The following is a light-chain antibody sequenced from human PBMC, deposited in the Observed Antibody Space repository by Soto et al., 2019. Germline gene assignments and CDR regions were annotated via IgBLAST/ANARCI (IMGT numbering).Light chain of an antibody. CDR3: LLSYNGPYV. J-gene: IGLJ1*01. CDR1: TGAVTIEHH. CDR2: DTT. Sequence: QTVVTQEPSLTVSPGGTVTLTCASSTGAVTIEHHANWFQQKPGQAPRTLIYDTTNRHSWTPARFSGSLLGGKAALTLSGAQPEDEAEYYCLLSYNGPYVFGTGTKLTVL. V-gene: IGLV7-46*01.